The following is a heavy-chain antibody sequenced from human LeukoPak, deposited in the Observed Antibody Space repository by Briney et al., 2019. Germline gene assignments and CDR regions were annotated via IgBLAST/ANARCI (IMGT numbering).Heavy chain of an antibody. V-gene: IGHV4-61*01. J-gene: IGHJ5*02. CDR2: IYYSGST. Sequence: SETLSLTCSVSGDSISTSSYYWSWIRQPPGKGLEWIGYIYYSGSTNYNPSLKSRVTISVDTSKNQFSLKLSSVTAADTAVYYCARGQWLKSWGQGTLVTVSS. CDR3: ARGQWLKS. CDR1: GDSISTSSYY. D-gene: IGHD6-19*01.